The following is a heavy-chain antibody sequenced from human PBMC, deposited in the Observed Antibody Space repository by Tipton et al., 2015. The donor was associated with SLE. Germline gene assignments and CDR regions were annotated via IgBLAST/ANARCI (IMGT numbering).Heavy chain of an antibody. J-gene: IGHJ4*02. CDR1: GGSISSGSHY. V-gene: IGHV4-39*07. Sequence: TLSLTCTVSGGSISSGSHYWSWIRQPPGRGLEWIGEIYHKGNTNYNPSLKSRAILSVDKSKNQFSLRLNSVTAADTAVYYCLRGKDYSWHNWGQGTLVTVSS. CDR2: IYHKGNT. D-gene: IGHD2-15*01. CDR3: LRGKDYSWHN.